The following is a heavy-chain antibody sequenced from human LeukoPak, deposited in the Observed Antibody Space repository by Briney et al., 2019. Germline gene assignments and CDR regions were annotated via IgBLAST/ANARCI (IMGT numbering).Heavy chain of an antibody. V-gene: IGHV3-33*03. CDR3: AKDGTNSSSWHYFEQ. Sequence: GGSLRLSSAASGLTFRNYGMHWVRQSPGKGLEWLAVIWDDGSHKDYVDSVKGRFTISRDNFKNTLYLQMNSLRAEATAVYYCAKDGTNSSSWHYFEQWGQGTLVIVSS. CDR2: IWDDGSHK. CDR1: GLTFRNYG. D-gene: IGHD6-13*01. J-gene: IGHJ4*02.